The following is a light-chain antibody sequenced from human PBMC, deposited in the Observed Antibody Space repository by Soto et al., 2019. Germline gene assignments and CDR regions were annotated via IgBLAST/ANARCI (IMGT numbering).Light chain of an antibody. CDR1: QSISSW. V-gene: IGKV1-5*01. Sequence: DIQMTQSPSTLSASVGDRLTITCRASQSISSWLAWYQQKPGKAPKLLIYDASSLESGVPSRFSGSGSVTEFTLTISSLQPDDFATYYCQQYNIYWTFGQGTKV. CDR2: DAS. CDR3: QQYNIYWT. J-gene: IGKJ1*01.